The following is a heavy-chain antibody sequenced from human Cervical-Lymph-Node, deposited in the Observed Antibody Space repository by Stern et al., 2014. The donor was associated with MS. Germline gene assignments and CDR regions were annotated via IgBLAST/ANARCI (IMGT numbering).Heavy chain of an antibody. CDR3: ARLYYDFWSGYHYYYYYGMDV. CDR1: GGSISSGSYY. CDR2: IYTSGST. D-gene: IGHD3-3*01. J-gene: IGHJ6*02. Sequence: QVQLQESGPGLVKPSQTLSLTCTVSGGSISSGSYYWSWIRQPAGKGLEWIGRIYTSGSTNYNPSLKSRVTISVATSKNQFSLKLSSVTAADTAVYYCARLYYDFWSGYHYYYYYGMDVWGQGTTVTVS. V-gene: IGHV4-61*02.